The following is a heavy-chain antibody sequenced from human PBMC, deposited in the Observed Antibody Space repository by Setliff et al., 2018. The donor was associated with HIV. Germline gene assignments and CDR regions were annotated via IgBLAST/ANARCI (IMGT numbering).Heavy chain of an antibody. J-gene: IGHJ4*02. Sequence: PSETLSLTCTVSGGSISSRSYYWGWIRQPPGKGLEWIGYIYYYSGSTYYNPSLKSRVTISVDTSKNQFSLKLSSVTAADTAVYYCARAIVVKDYDSSGLFDYWGQGTLVTVSS. CDR1: GGSISSRSYY. D-gene: IGHD3-22*01. CDR2: IYYYSGST. CDR3: ARAIVVKDYDSSGLFDY. V-gene: IGHV4-39*07.